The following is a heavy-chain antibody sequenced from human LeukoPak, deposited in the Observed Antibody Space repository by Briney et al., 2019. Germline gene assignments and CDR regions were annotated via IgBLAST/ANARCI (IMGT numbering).Heavy chain of an antibody. J-gene: IGHJ4*02. D-gene: IGHD6-13*01. CDR3: ARGRGIAL. V-gene: IGHV3-7*01. CDR2: MVDDGNKK. CDR1: GFTFANYW. Sequence: GESLRLSCAASGFTFANYWMNWVRQAPGKGLEWVANMVDDGNKKNYVDSVKGRFTISRDNVKNSLYLQMNSLRVEDTAVYYCARGRGIALWGQGTLVTVSS.